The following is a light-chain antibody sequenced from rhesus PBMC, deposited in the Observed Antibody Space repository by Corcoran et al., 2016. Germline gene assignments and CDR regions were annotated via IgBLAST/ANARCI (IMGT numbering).Light chain of an antibody. CDR3: QQHNSYPLT. V-gene: IGKV1-25*01. CDR1: KGISKY. Sequence: DIQMTQSPSSLSASVGDTVPITCQASKGISKYLAWYQQKPGKAPKLLIYDASTFQSGVPSRFTGIGSGTEFTLTISSLQPEDFATYYCQQHNSYPLTFGGVTKVDLK. CDR2: DAS. J-gene: IGKJ4*01.